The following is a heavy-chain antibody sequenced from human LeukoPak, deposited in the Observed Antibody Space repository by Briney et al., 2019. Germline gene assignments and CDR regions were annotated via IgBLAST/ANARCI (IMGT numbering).Heavy chain of an antibody. CDR1: GGSISSGGYY. CDR3: ARTPQGYCGGDSCYSGGWLDP. J-gene: IGHJ5*02. V-gene: IGHV4-31*03. D-gene: IGHD2-15*01. Sequence: SQTLSLTCTVSGGSISSGGYYWSWVRQHPGEGLEWIGNIYYSGSTYNNPSLKGRLTISMDTSKNQFSLKLSSVTAADTAVYYCARTPQGYCGGDSCYSGGWLDPWGQGTLVTVSS. CDR2: IYYSGST.